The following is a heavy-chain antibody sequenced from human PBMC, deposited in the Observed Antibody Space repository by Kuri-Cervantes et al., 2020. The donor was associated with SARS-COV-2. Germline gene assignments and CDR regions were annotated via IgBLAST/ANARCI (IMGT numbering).Heavy chain of an antibody. CDR3: ARGPFVADPYVVVVAATAPFDY. J-gene: IGHJ4*02. CDR1: GGTFSSYA. D-gene: IGHD2-15*01. Sequence: SVKVSCKASGGTFSSYAISWVRQAPGQGLEWMGGIIPIFGTANYAQKFQGRVTITADKSTSTAYMELSSLRSEDTAVYYCARGPFVADPYVVVVAATAPFDYWGQGTLVTVSS. CDR2: IIPIFGTA. V-gene: IGHV1-69*06.